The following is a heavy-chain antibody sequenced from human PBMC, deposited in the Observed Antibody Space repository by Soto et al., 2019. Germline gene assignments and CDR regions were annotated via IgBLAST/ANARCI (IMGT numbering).Heavy chain of an antibody. CDR2: ISAYNGNT. Sequence: GASVKVSCKASGYTFTSYGISWVRQAPGQGLEWMGWISAYNGNTNYAQKLQGRVTMTTDTSTSTAYMELRSLRSDDTAVYYCARETLGYCSSTRCGMAFDVFDFCGQGT. D-gene: IGHD2-2*01. CDR1: GYTFTSYG. J-gene: IGHJ3*01. V-gene: IGHV1-18*01. CDR3: ARETLGYCSSTRCGMAFDVFDF.